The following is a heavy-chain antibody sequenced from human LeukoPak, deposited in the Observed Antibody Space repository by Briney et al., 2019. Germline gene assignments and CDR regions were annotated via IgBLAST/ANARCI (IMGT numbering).Heavy chain of an antibody. CDR1: GGSISSSSYY. D-gene: IGHD3-10*01. Sequence: SETLSLTCTVSGGSISSSSYYWGWIRQPPGKGLEWIGGIYYSGSTYYNPSLKSRVTISVDTSKNQFSLKLSSVTAADTAVYYCARDIDTYYYGSGSYYKGPTNTWFDPWGQGTLVTVSS. CDR3: ARDIDTYYYGSGSYYKGPTNTWFDP. V-gene: IGHV4-39*07. CDR2: IYYSGST. J-gene: IGHJ5*02.